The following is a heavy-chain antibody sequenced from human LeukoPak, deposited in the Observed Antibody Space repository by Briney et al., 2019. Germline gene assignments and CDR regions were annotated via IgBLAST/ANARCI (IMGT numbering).Heavy chain of an antibody. CDR2: IYYSGST. Sequence: PSQTLSLTCTVSGGSISSGSYYWSWIRQPPGKGLEWIGYIYYSGSTNYNPSLKSRVTISVDTSKNQFSLKLSSVTAADTAVYYCARGNVDRGLDFDYWGQGTLVTVSS. D-gene: IGHD5-12*01. J-gene: IGHJ4*02. CDR3: ARGNVDRGLDFDY. V-gene: IGHV4-61*01. CDR1: GGSISSGSYY.